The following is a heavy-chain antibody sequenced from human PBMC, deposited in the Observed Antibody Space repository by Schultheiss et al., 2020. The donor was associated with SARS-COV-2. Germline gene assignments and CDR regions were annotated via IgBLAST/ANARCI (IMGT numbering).Heavy chain of an antibody. Sequence: SETLSLTCTVSGGSISSYYWSWIRQPPGKGLEWIGRIYPSGSTNYNPSLKSRVTISVDTSKNQFSLKLSSVTAADTAVYYCARVNSGYSSSWLNYYYYMDVWGKGTTVTVS. CDR1: GGSISSYY. CDR2: IYPSGST. J-gene: IGHJ6*03. V-gene: IGHV4-4*08. D-gene: IGHD6-13*01. CDR3: ARVNSGYSSSWLNYYYYMDV.